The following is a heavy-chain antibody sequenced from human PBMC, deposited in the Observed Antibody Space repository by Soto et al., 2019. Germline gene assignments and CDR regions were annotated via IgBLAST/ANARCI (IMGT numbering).Heavy chain of an antibody. CDR2: IYPGDSDT. Sequence: PGASLTISCQGSGYSFTSYWIGWVRQMPGKGLEWMGIIYPGDSDTRYSPSFQGQVTISADKSISTAYLQWSSPKASDTAMYYCAGGGVRGVITRTRDYYGMDVWGQGTTVTVSS. J-gene: IGHJ6*02. D-gene: IGHD3-10*01. CDR3: AGGGVRGVITRTRDYYGMDV. CDR1: GYSFTSYW. V-gene: IGHV5-51*01.